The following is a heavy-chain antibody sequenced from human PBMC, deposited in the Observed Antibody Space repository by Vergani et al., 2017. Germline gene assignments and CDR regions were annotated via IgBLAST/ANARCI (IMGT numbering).Heavy chain of an antibody. V-gene: IGHV4-34*01. J-gene: IGHJ3*02. CDR2: INHSGST. Sequence: QVQLQQWGAGLLKPSETLSLTCAVYGGSFSGYYWSWIRQPPGKGLEWIGEINHSGSTNYNPSLKSRVTISVDTSKNQFSLKLSSVTAADTAVYYCARRVLPYAFDIWGQGTMVTVSS. D-gene: IGHD3-10*01. CDR1: GGSFSGYY. CDR3: ARRVLPYAFDI.